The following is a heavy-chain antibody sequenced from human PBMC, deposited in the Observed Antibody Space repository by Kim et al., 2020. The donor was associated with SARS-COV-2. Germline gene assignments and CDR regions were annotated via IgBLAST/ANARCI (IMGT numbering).Heavy chain of an antibody. V-gene: IGHV3-21*01. J-gene: IGHJ6*02. CDR3: ARDRGYSSGWTHYGMDV. CDR2: ISSSSRYI. D-gene: IGHD6-19*01. Sequence: GGSLRLSCTASGFTFTDYSMNWVRQAPGEGLEWVSSISSSSRYIYYADSVKGRFTISRDNAKNSVSLQMNSLRADDSGVYYCARDRGYSSGWTHYGMDVWGQGTTVIVSS. CDR1: GFTFTDYS.